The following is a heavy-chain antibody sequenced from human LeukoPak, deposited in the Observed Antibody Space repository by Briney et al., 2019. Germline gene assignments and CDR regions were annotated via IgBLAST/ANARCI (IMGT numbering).Heavy chain of an antibody. V-gene: IGHV1-24*01. D-gene: IGHD3-22*01. CDR3: ATALPGSSGYYNPDY. CDR2: FDPEDGET. J-gene: IGHJ4*02. Sequence: ASVKVSCKASGYTFTSYGISWVRQAPGQGLEWMGGFDPEDGETIYAQKFQGRVTMTEDTSTDTAYMELSSLRSEDTAVYYCATALPGSSGYYNPDYWGQGTLVTVSS. CDR1: GYTFTSYG.